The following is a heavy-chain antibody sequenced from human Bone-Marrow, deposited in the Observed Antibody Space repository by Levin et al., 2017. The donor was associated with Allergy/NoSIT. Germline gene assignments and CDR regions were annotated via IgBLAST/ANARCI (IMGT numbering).Heavy chain of an antibody. Sequence: GGSLRLSCAASGFTFTIYAFHWVRQAPGKGLEWVAVISPDGSNTYYASSVKGRFTISRDSSKNTVYLQMNSLRGEDTSFYYCARAEYSIDRYGHGFDYWTQGTLVTVSS. CDR2: ISPDGSNT. V-gene: IGHV3-30*04. CDR3: ARAEYSIDRYGHGFDY. CDR1: GFTFTIYA. J-gene: IGHJ4*02. D-gene: IGHD6-19*01.